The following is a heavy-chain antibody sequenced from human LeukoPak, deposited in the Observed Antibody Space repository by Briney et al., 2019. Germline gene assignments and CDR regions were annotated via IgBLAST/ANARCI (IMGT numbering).Heavy chain of an antibody. Sequence: PVASVKVSCKASGYTFTSYAMHWVRQAPGQRLEWMGWINAGNGNTKYSQKFQGRVTITRDTSASTAYMELSSLRSEDTAVYYCARDLRMVSGGSGFDYWGQGTLVTVSS. CDR3: ARDLRMVSGGSGFDY. D-gene: IGHD3-10*01. CDR1: GYTFTSYA. J-gene: IGHJ4*02. V-gene: IGHV1-3*01. CDR2: INAGNGNT.